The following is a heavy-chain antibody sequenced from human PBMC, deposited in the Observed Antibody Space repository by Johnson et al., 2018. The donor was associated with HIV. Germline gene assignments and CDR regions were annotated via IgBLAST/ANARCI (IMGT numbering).Heavy chain of an antibody. CDR1: GFTVSSNY. CDR3: AKDKDAFDI. V-gene: IGHV3-11*04. J-gene: IGHJ3*02. CDR2: ISSSGNTI. Sequence: QMQLVESGGGLIQPGGSLRLSCAASGFTVSSNYMSWIRQAPGKGLEWVSYISSSGNTIYYADSVKGRFTISRDNSKNTVFLQMNSLRPEDKAMYYCAKDKDAFDIWGQGTMVTVSS.